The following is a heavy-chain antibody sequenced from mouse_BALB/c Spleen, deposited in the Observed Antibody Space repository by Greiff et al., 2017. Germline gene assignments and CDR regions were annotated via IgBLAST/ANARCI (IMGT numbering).Heavy chain of an antibody. D-gene: IGHD2-4*01. CDR3: ARSYDYDRAWFAY. Sequence: QVQLKQSGAELAKPGASVKMSCKASGYTFTSYWMHWVKQRPGQGLEWIGYINPSTGYTEYNQKFKDKATLTADKSSSTAYMQLSSLTSEDSAVYYCARSYDYDRAWFAYWGQGTLVTVSA. CDR2: INPSTGYT. V-gene: IGHV1-7*01. CDR1: GYTFTSYW. J-gene: IGHJ3*01.